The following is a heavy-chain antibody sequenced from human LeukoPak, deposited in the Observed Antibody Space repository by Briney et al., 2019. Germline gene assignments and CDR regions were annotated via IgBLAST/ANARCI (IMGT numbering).Heavy chain of an antibody. V-gene: IGHV1-2*02. J-gene: IGHJ6*03. D-gene: IGHD3-16*01. CDR2: TNPNSGGT. CDR3: ARAGDHGWYYYMDV. Sequence: GASVKVSCKASGYTFTGYYMHWVRQAPGQGLEWMGWTNPNSGGTNYAQKFQGRVTMTRDTSISTAYMELSRLRSDDTAVYYCARAGDHGWYYYMDVWGKGTTVTVSS. CDR1: GYTFTGYY.